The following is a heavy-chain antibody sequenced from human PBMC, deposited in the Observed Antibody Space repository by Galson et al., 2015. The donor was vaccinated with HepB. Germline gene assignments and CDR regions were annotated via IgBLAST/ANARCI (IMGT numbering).Heavy chain of an antibody. J-gene: IGHJ5*02. CDR3: ARDQSPYYDFWSGYPKTYNWFDP. CDR2: ISSSSSYT. D-gene: IGHD3-3*01. V-gene: IGHV3-11*06. Sequence: SLRLSCAASGFTFSDYYMSWIRQAPGKGLEWVSYISSSSSYTNYADPVKGRFTISRDNAKNSLYLQMNSLRAEDTAVYYCARDQSPYYDFWSGYPKTYNWFDPWGQGTLVTVSS. CDR1: GFTFSDYY.